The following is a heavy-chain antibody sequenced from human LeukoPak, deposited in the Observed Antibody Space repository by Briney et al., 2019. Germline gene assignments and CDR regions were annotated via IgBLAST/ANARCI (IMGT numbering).Heavy chain of an antibody. J-gene: IGHJ4*02. D-gene: IGHD6-6*01. CDR2: ISGSGGST. CDR3: ARGLRSSSPSYFDY. CDR1: GFTFSSYA. V-gene: IGHV3-23*01. Sequence: PGGSLRLSCAASGFTFSSYAMSWVRQAPGKGLEWVSAISGSGGSTYYTDSVKGRFTISRDNAKNSLYLQMNSLRAEDTAVYYCARGLRSSSPSYFDYWGQGTLVTVSS.